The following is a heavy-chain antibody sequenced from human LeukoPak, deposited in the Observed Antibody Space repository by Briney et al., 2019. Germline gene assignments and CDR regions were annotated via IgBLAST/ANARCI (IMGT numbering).Heavy chain of an antibody. CDR2: INPDSGAT. D-gene: IGHD2-15*01. CDR3: ARDLCHGGSCFHFDS. J-gene: IGHJ4*02. Sequence: GASVKVSCKTSGYTFTGYYVHWVRQAPGQGLEWLAWINPDSGATNFAQRFQGRVTMTRDTSVNTVHMELNRLRSDDTAVYYCARDLCHGGSCFHFDSWGQGTLVTVSS. V-gene: IGHV1-2*02. CDR1: GYTFTGYY.